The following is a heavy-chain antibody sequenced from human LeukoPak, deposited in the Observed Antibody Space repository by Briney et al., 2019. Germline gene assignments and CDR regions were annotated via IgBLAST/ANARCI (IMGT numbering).Heavy chain of an antibody. CDR3: ARGIAAAGTGYFDY. D-gene: IGHD6-13*01. J-gene: IGHJ4*02. V-gene: IGHV4-59*01. CDR1: GGSISSYY. CDR2: IYYSGST. Sequence: SETLSLTCTVSGGSISSYYWSWIRQPPGKGLGWIGYIYYSGSTNYNPSLKSRDTISVDTSKNQFSLKLSSVTAADTAVYYCARGIAAAGTGYFDYWGQGTLVTLSS.